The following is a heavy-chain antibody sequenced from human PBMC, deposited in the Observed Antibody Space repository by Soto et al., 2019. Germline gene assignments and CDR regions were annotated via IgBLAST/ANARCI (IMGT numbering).Heavy chain of an antibody. Sequence: QVQLVQSGAEVKKPGASVKVSCKSSGYTFSMSGISWVRQAPGQGLEWMGWISGYNGNTNYEQKFQDRVTMTTDTTTNTGYMELRSLRSDDTAVYYCARGGPRTYYYYGMDVWGQGTTVTVSS. CDR3: ARGGPRTYYYYGMDV. V-gene: IGHV1-18*01. J-gene: IGHJ6*02. D-gene: IGHD3-10*01. CDR2: ISGYNGNT. CDR1: GYTFSMSG.